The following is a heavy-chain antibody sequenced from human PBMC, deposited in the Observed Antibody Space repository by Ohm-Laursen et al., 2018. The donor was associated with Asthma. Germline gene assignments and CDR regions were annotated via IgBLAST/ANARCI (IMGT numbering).Heavy chain of an antibody. V-gene: IGHV1-69*13. Sequence: ASVKVSCKASGGTFSGYAVSWVRQAPGQGLEWMGGFVPIFGTANYAQKFQGRVTITADESTNTASMELRSLSAADTAVYYCASADYSNYLDYYYYGMDVWGQGTTVTVSS. CDR2: FVPIFGTA. CDR1: GGTFSGYA. J-gene: IGHJ6*02. CDR3: ASADYSNYLDYYYYGMDV. D-gene: IGHD4-11*01.